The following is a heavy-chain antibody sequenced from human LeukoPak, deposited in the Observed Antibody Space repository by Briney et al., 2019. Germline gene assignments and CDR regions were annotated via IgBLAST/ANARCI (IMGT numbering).Heavy chain of an antibody. CDR2: ISYDGSNK. CDR3: ARDGGLYSVVRGADYNYFDY. J-gene: IGHJ4*02. Sequence: PGGSLRFSCAASGFTFSSYGMHWVRQAPGKGLEWVAVISYDGSNKYYADSVKGRFTISRDNSKNTLSLQMNSLRPEDTAVYYCARDGGLYSVVRGADYNYFDYWGQGTLVTVSS. D-gene: IGHD3-10*01. CDR1: GFTFSSYG. V-gene: IGHV3-30*03.